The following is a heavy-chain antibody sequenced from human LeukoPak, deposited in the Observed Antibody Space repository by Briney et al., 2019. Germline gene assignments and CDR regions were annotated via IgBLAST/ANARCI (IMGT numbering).Heavy chain of an antibody. Sequence: GASVKVSCMASGYTFSNYYIHWVRQAPGQGLEWMGIIGGSTNYAQKFQGRVTMTRDTSTSTVYMELSSLRSEDTAVYYCARVRDGYNDAYDIWGQGTMVTVHS. CDR1: GYTFSNYY. CDR2: IGGST. V-gene: IGHV1-46*01. J-gene: IGHJ3*02. CDR3: ARVRDGYNDAYDI. D-gene: IGHD5-24*01.